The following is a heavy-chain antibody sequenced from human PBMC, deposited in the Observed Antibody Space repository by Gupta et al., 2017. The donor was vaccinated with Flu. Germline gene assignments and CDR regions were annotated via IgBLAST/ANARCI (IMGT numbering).Heavy chain of an antibody. J-gene: IGHJ6*02. V-gene: IGHV4-34*01. CDR1: GGSFSGSY. CDR3: ARRMDYDRHGMDV. D-gene: IGHD3-9*01. Sequence: QVQLQQWGAGLLTPSETLSLTCAVYGGSFSGSYWSWIRQPPGKGLDWNGEINHRGSTNYNPSLKRRVTISVDTSKNQFSLKLSSVTAADTAVYYCARRMDYDRHGMDVWGQGTTVTVSS. CDR2: INHRGST.